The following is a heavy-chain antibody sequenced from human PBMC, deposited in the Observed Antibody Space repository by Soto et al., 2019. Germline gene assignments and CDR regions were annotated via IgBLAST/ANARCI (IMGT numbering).Heavy chain of an antibody. J-gene: IGHJ4*02. V-gene: IGHV3-15*07. D-gene: IGHD1-26*01. CDR1: GFNFSDAW. Sequence: EVQLMESGGGLVQPGGSLRLSCVASGFNFSDAWMNWVRQAPGKGLEWVGHVKTKADGGTTEYAASVKGRFIVSRDDSRNTLYLQMNSLKSEATAMYYCTTLGASWGQGTLVVVSS. CDR3: TTLGAS. CDR2: VKTKADGGTT.